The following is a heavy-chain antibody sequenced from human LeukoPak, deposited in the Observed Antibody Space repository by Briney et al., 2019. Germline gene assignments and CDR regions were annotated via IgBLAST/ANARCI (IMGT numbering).Heavy chain of an antibody. V-gene: IGHV4-39*07. J-gene: IGHJ6*03. D-gene: IGHD1-1*01. CDR1: GASISSSNYY. CDR3: ARVSWFPGTSYYYMDV. Sequence: PSETLSLTCAVSGASISSSNYYWGWVRQSPGKGLEWIGNIYSSGNTYYNASLKSRVTMYIDTSKNQFSLKLSSVTAADTAVYYCARVSWFPGTSYYYMDVWGKGTTVTVSS. CDR2: IYSSGNT.